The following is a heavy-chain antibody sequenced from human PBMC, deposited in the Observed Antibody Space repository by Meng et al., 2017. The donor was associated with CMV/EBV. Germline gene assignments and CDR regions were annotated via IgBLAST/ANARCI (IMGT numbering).Heavy chain of an antibody. CDR1: GFTFSSYE. Sequence: GGSLRLSCAASGFTFSSYEMNWVRQAPGKGLEWVSYISSSGSTIYYADSVKGRFTISRDNVKNSLYLQMNSLRAEDTAVYYCAINAYVVVPAATDYFAYWGQGTLVTVSS. CDR2: ISSSGSTI. J-gene: IGHJ4*02. CDR3: AINAYVVVPAATDYFAY. D-gene: IGHD2-2*01. V-gene: IGHV3-48*03.